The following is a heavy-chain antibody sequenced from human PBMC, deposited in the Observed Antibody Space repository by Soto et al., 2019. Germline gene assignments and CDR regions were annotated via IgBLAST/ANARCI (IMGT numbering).Heavy chain of an antibody. CDR1: GGTFSSYA. CDR3: ASGMGSSSPGGMDV. D-gene: IGHD6-13*01. J-gene: IGHJ6*02. Sequence: QVQLVQSGAEVKKPGSSVKVSCKASGGTFSSYAISWVRQAPGQGLEWMGGIIPIFGTANYAQKFQGRVTINAGECTSTASMELSRLRSEDTAVYYCASGMGSSSPGGMDVWGQGTTVTVSS. CDR2: IIPIFGTA. V-gene: IGHV1-69*12.